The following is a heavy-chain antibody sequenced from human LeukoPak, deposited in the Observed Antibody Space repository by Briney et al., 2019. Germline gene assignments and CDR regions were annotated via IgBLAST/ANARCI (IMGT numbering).Heavy chain of an antibody. CDR2: IIPILGIA. J-gene: IGHJ4*02. Sequence: SVKVSCKASGGTFSSYTISWVRQAPGQGLEWMGRIIPILGIANYAQKFQGRVTITADKPTSTAYMELSSLRSEDTAVYYCARSGYQWRFFDYWGQGTLVTVSS. CDR1: GGTFSSYT. D-gene: IGHD3-3*01. V-gene: IGHV1-69*02. CDR3: ARSGYQWRFFDY.